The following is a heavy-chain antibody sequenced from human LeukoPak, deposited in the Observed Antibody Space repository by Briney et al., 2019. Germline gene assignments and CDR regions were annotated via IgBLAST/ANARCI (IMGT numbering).Heavy chain of an antibody. CDR1: GYTYIGHY. Sequence: ASVKVSCKASGYTYIGHYIHWVRPAPGQGLEWMGWMNPDSGGTNYAQKFQDRVTMNRDTSITTAYMELSRLTSDDTAIYYCARIMEYYDFTPRGFDIWGQGTMVAVSS. J-gene: IGHJ3*02. CDR3: ARIMEYYDFTPRGFDI. CDR2: MNPDSGGT. V-gene: IGHV1-2*02. D-gene: IGHD3/OR15-3a*01.